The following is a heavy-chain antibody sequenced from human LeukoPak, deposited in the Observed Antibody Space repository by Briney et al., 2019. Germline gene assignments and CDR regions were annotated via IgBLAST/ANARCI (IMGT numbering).Heavy chain of an antibody. D-gene: IGHD3-10*01. J-gene: IGHJ6*02. Sequence: ASVKVSCKASGYTFTGYYIHWVRQAPGQGLEWMGWIYSNSGGTNYAQSFQGWVTMTRDTSISTVYLEVSSLRSDDTAVYYCARSGFYYGLDVWGQGTTVTVSS. CDR3: ARSGFYYGLDV. CDR2: IYSNSGGT. CDR1: GYTFTGYY. V-gene: IGHV1-2*04.